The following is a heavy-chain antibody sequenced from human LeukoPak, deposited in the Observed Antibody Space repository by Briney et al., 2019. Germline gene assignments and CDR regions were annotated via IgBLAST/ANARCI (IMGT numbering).Heavy chain of an antibody. CDR1: GYTFTGCY. V-gene: IGHV1-2*06. D-gene: IGHD4-17*01. Sequence: GASVKVSCKASGYTFTGCYMHWVRQAPGQGLEWMGRINPNSGGTNYAQKFQGRVTMTRDTSISTAYMELSRLRSDDTAVYYCARVPGDYDAFDIWGQGTMVTVSS. CDR3: ARVPGDYDAFDI. CDR2: INPNSGGT. J-gene: IGHJ3*02.